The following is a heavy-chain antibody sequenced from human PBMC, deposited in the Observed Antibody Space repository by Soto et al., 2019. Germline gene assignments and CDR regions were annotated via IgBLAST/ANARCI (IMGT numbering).Heavy chain of an antibody. CDR3: VRERGLSSFYGMDV. V-gene: IGHV3-21*01. CDR1: GFTLTTYT. D-gene: IGHD3-10*01. Sequence: GSLRLSCEASGFTLTTYTMNWVRQASGKGLEWVSSITSSSGHIYCADSVKGRFTISRDNARNSLYLQMNSLRAEDTAVYYCVRERGLSSFYGMDVWGQGTTVTVSS. J-gene: IGHJ6*02. CDR2: ITSSSGHI.